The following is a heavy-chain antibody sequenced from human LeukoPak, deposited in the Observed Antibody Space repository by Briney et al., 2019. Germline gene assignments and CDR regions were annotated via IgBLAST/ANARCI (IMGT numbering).Heavy chain of an antibody. V-gene: IGHV3-64D*06. J-gene: IGHJ2*01. Sequence: GGSLRLSCSASGFIFSTYAMHWVRQAPGKGLEYVSAISSNGDRTYYADSVKGRFTISRDNSKNTLYLQMSNLRAEDTAVYYCVKGSTVTTGNWYFDLWGRGTLVTVSS. CDR1: GFIFSTYA. CDR3: VKGSTVTTGNWYFDL. D-gene: IGHD4-17*01. CDR2: ISSNGDRT.